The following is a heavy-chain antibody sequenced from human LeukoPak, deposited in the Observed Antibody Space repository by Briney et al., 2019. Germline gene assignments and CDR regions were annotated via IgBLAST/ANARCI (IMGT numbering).Heavy chain of an antibody. CDR3: ARGKVRGVRFDY. J-gene: IGHJ4*02. CDR1: GGSISSYY. Sequence: SETLSLTRTVSGGSISSYYWTWIRQPPGKGLEWIGYIYYSGSTNYNPSLKSRVTISVDTSKNQFSLKLSSVTAADTAVYYCARGKVRGVRFDYWGQGTLVTVSS. CDR2: IYYSGST. V-gene: IGHV4-59*01. D-gene: IGHD3-10*01.